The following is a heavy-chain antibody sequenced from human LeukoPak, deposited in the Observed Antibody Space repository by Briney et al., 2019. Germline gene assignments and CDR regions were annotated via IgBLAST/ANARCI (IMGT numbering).Heavy chain of an antibody. D-gene: IGHD5-12*01. V-gene: IGHV1-46*01. Sequence: GASVKVSCKASGYTFTSYYMHWVRQAPGHGLEWMGIINPSGGSTSYAQKFQGRVTMTRDTSTSTAYMELSSLRSEDTAVYYCARTDIVARRAYYFDYWGQGTLVTVSS. J-gene: IGHJ4*02. CDR2: INPSGGST. CDR3: ARTDIVARRAYYFDY. CDR1: GYTFTSYY.